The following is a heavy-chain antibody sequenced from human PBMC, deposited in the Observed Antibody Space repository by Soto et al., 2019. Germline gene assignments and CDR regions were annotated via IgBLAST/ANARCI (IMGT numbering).Heavy chain of an antibody. J-gene: IGHJ5*01. CDR3: ARDSYCSGGSCLDGRFDS. Sequence: QVQMVQSGAEVKKPGSSVKVSCKTSGDTFSSYAISWVRQAPGHGLAWMGGIIPLYGTTYYAENFQGRVTITADKSTTTAYMDLTRLRSEDTAVYFCARDSYCSGGSCLDGRFDSWGQGTLVTVSS. CDR1: GDTFSSYA. D-gene: IGHD2-15*01. CDR2: IIPLYGTT. V-gene: IGHV1-69*06.